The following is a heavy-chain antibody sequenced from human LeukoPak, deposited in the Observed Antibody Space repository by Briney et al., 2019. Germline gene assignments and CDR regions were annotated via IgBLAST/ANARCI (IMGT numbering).Heavy chain of an antibody. J-gene: IGHJ4*02. CDR1: GFTFSSYS. CDR3: ARDGGAYYYDSNARWFHY. V-gene: IGHV3-48*04. CDR2: ISSSSSTI. Sequence: GGSLRLSCAASGFTFSSYSMNWVRQAPGKGLEWVSYISSSSSTIYYADSVKGRFTISRDNAKNSLYLQMNSLRAEDTAVYYCARDGGAYYYDSNARWFHYWGQGTLVTLSS. D-gene: IGHD3-22*01.